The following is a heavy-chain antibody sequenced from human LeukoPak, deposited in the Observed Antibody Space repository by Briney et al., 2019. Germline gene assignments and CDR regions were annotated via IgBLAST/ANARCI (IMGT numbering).Heavy chain of an antibody. J-gene: IGHJ4*02. CDR3: ARGGHKNLDQLGRRGDY. CDR1: GYTFTDYY. V-gene: IGHV1-2*02. Sequence: GASVKVSCKASGYTFTDYYMHWVRQAPGQGLEWMGWINPNSGGTNYTQSFQGRVTMTRDTSISAAYMELSRLRSDDTAVYYCARGGHKNLDQLGRRGDYWGQGTLVTVSS. D-gene: IGHD7-27*01. CDR2: INPNSGGT.